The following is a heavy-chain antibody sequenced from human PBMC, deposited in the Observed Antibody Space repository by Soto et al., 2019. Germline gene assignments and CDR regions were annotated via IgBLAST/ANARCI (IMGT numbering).Heavy chain of an antibody. CDR1: GGSISSGGYS. J-gene: IGHJ4*02. CDR3: ARVASPSVYYFDY. CDR2: IYYSGST. Sequence: QLQLQESGSGLVKPSQTLSLTCAVSGGSISSGGYSWSWIRQPPGKGLEWIGYIYYSGSTYYNPSLKSGVTISVDRSKNQFSLKLSSVTAADTAVYYCARVASPSVYYFDYWGQGTLVTVSS. V-gene: IGHV4-30-2*01. D-gene: IGHD6-6*01.